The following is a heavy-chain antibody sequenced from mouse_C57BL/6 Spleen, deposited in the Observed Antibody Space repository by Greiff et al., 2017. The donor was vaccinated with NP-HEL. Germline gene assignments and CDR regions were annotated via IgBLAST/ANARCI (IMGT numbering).Heavy chain of an antibody. V-gene: IGHV2-5*01. CDR3: AKNFDDGYYRGYAMDY. J-gene: IGHJ4*01. D-gene: IGHD2-3*01. Sequence: VQLQQSGPGLVQPSQSLSITCTVSGFSLTSYGVHWVRPSPGKGLEWLGVIWRGGSTDYNAAFMSRLSITKDNSKSQVFFKMNSLQADDTAIYYCAKNFDDGYYRGYAMDYWGQGTSVTVAS. CDR1: GFSLTSYG. CDR2: IWRGGST.